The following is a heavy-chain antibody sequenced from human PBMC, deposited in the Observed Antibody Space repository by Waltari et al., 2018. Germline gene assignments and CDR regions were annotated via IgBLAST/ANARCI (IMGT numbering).Heavy chain of an antibody. CDR3: ARSSASAFDI. CDR2: IKQDGSEK. Sequence: EVQLVESGGDLVQPEESLRLSCAASGFTFRNYWMSWVRQAPGKGLEWVANIKQDGSEKYYVDSVKGRFTISRDNAKNSLYLQMNSLRAEDTAVYYCARSSASAFDIWGQGTMVTVSS. CDR1: GFTFRNYW. V-gene: IGHV3-7*01. D-gene: IGHD3-10*01. J-gene: IGHJ3*02.